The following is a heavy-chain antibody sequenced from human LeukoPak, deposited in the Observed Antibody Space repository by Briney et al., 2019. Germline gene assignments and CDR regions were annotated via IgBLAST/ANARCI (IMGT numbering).Heavy chain of an antibody. CDR1: GGSISSGSYY. CDR2: IYTSGST. D-gene: IGHD2-15*01. CDR3: ARDGGGYCSGGSCYSDFDY. J-gene: IGHJ4*02. Sequence: SSETLSLTCTVSGGSISSGSYYWSWIRQPAGKGLEWIGRIYTSGSTNYNPSLKSRVTISVDTSKNQFSLKLSSVTAADTAVYYCARDGGGYCSGGSCYSDFDYWGQGTLVTVSS. V-gene: IGHV4-61*02.